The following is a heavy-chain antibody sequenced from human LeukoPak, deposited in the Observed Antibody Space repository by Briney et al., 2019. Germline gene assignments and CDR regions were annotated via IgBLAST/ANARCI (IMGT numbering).Heavy chain of an antibody. D-gene: IGHD1-26*01. CDR2: VYPGDSDT. CDR1: GYSFSNYW. V-gene: IGHV5-51*01. CDR3: ARSSGSPWAYDI. J-gene: IGHJ3*02. Sequence: GESLKISCKGSGYSFSNYWIGWVRQMPGKGLEWRGIVYPGDSDTRYSPSFQGQVTISADKSISTAYLRWSSLKASDSAIYYCARSSGSPWAYDIWGQGTTVTVSS.